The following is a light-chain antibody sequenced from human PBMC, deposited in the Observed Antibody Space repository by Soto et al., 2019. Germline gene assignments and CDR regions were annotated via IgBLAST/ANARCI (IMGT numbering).Light chain of an antibody. CDR1: LSVSNNY. CDR2: GEY. J-gene: IGKJ1*01. CDR3: QQYGYSSWT. V-gene: IGKV3-20*01. Sequence: EMVFTQSRRTLCLPPGERAILSRVASLSVSNNYLAWYQQKPGQANRIIIYGEYSRATGIPARFSGSGSGTDFTLTISRVEPEDSAVYYCQQYGYSSWTLGQGTKLDIK.